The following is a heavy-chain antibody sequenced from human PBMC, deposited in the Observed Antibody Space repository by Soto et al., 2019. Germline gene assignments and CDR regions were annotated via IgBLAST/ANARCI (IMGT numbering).Heavy chain of an antibody. V-gene: IGHV3-30*03. D-gene: IGHD4-17*01. CDR3: ATPLMTTVTTTAFDI. J-gene: IGHJ3*02. CDR1: GFTFSSYG. CDR2: ISYDGSNK. Sequence: QVQLVESGGGVVQPGRSLRLSCAASGFTFSSYGMHWVRQAPGKGLEWVAVISYDGSNKYYADSVKGRFTISRDNSENKLYLQMNSLRAEDTAVYYCATPLMTTVTTTAFDIWGQGTMVTVSS.